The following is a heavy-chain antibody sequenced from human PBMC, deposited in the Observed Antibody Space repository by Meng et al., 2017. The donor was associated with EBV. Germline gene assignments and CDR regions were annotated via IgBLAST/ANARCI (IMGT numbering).Heavy chain of an antibody. CDR3: ASESGRGYTPDY. CDR1: GGPFRYYA. Sequence: QGQLGKSAAEVKKPGSSVNVSCKTSGGPFRYYAISWVRQAPGQGLEWLGGFLPRLGAPNYAQKFHGRVKITADESTSTHYMDLSSLRSEDTAIYYCASESGRGYTPDYWGQGTLVTVSS. CDR2: FLPRLGAP. D-gene: IGHD3-10*01. V-gene: IGHV1-69*01. J-gene: IGHJ4*02.